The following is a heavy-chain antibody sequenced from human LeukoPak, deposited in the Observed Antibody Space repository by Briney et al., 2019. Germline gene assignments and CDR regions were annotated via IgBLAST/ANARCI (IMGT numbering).Heavy chain of an antibody. V-gene: IGHV4-34*01. CDR3: ARGSPIDY. J-gene: IGHJ4*02. CDR2: INHSGST. CDR1: GVSFSGYY. Sequence: MASETLSLTCAVYGVSFSGYYWSWIRQPPGKGLEWIGEINHSGSTNYNPSLKSRVTISVDTSKNQFSLKLSSVTAADTAVYYCARGSPIDYWGQGTLVTVSS.